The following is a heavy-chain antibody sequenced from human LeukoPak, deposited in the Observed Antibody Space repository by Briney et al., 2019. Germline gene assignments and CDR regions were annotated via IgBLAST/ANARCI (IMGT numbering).Heavy chain of an antibody. CDR3: ARDLDVRLRLAYGLDV. D-gene: IGHD5-12*01. CDR1: GFIFSSYA. V-gene: IGHV3-30*04. Sequence: GGSLRLSCAASGFIFSSYAIHWVRQAPGKGLEWVAVISYDGLNKYNTDSVKGRFTISRDDSENTLYLQMISLRPEDTAVYYCARDLDVRLRLAYGLDVWGQGTTVTVSS. CDR2: ISYDGLNK. J-gene: IGHJ6*02.